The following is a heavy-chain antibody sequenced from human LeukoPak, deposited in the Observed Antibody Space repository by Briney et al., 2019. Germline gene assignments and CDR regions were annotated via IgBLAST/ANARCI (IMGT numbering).Heavy chain of an antibody. Sequence: GGSLRLSCAASGFSFSGSWMHWVRQAPAKGLVWVSRINSDGSTATYADSVQGRFTISRDNAKNTLYLQMNSLRAEDTAVYYCIRGLGGGSDYWGLGTLVTVTS. CDR3: IRGLGGGSDY. CDR2: INSDGSTA. CDR1: GFSFSGSW. J-gene: IGHJ4*02. D-gene: IGHD4-23*01. V-gene: IGHV3-74*03.